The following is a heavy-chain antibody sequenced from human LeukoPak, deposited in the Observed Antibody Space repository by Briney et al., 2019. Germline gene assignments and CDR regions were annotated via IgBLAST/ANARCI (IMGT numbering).Heavy chain of an antibody. J-gene: IGHJ4*02. CDR1: GGSISSYY. D-gene: IGHD3-22*01. CDR3: ARSAYYYDSSGYYANDY. Sequence: SETLSLTCTVPGGSISSYYWSWIRQPPGKGLEWIGYIYYSGSTNYNPSLKSRVTISVDTSKNQFSLKLSSVTAADTAVYYCARSAYYYDSSGYYANDYWGQGTLVTVSS. CDR2: IYYSGST. V-gene: IGHV4-59*01.